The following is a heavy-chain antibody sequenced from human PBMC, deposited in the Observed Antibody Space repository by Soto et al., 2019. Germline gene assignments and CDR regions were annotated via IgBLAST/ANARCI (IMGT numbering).Heavy chain of an antibody. Sequence: QVQLVQSGAEVKKPGSSVKVSCKASGGTFSSYTISWVRQAPGQGLEWMGRIIPILGIANYAQKFQGRVTITEDKSTSTAYMEMSSLRSEDTAVYYCAIVVVSAMDAFDIWGQGTMVTVSS. J-gene: IGHJ3*02. V-gene: IGHV1-69*02. D-gene: IGHD2-21*01. CDR2: IIPILGIA. CDR1: GGTFSSYT. CDR3: AIVVVSAMDAFDI.